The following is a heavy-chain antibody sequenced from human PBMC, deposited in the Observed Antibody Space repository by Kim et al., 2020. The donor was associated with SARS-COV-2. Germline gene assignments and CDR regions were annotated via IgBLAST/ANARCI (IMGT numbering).Heavy chain of an antibody. J-gene: IGHJ5*02. CDR2: ISYDGSNK. Sequence: GGSLRLSCAASGFTFSSYAMHWVRQAPGKGLEWVAVISYDGSNKYYADSVKGRFTISRDNSKNTLYLQMNSLRAEDTAVYYCARSGGITYGSGSYYKGWFDPWGQGTLVTVSS. CDR3: ARSGGITYGSGSYYKGWFDP. CDR1: GFTFSSYA. V-gene: IGHV3-30*04. D-gene: IGHD3-10*01.